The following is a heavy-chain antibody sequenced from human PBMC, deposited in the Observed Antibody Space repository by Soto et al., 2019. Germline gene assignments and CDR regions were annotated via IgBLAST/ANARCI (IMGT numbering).Heavy chain of an antibody. CDR3: ATHLSPPHLLANGMDV. CDR2: IYPGDSDT. D-gene: IGHD2-15*01. J-gene: IGHJ6*02. V-gene: IGHV5-51*01. Sequence: GESLKISCKGSGYSFTSYWIGWVRQMPGKGLEWMGIIYPGDSDTRYSPSFQGQVTISADKSISTAYLQWSSLKASDTAMYYCATHLSPPHLLANGMDVWGQGTTVTGSS. CDR1: GYSFTSYW.